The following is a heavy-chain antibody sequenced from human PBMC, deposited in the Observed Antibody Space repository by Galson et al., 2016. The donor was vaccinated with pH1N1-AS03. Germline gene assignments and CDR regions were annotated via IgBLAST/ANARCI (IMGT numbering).Heavy chain of an antibody. CDR1: GGTFATFA. V-gene: IGHV1-69*13. CDR3: ARDRYRDTSTDFYESAC. D-gene: IGHD2/OR15-2a*01. J-gene: IGHJ4*02. Sequence: SVKVSCKASGGTFATFAVSWVRQARGQGLEWMGGIIPLSGTTNYAQKFQGRLTITADDSTGTASMELSSLTSDDTAVYYCARDRYRDTSTDFYESACWGQGTLVTVSS. CDR2: IIPLSGTT.